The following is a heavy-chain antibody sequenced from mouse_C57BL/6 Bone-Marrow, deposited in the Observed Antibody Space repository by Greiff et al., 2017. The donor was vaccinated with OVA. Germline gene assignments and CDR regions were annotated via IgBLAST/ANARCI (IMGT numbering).Heavy chain of an antibody. CDR2: IHPNSGST. D-gene: IGHD1-1*01. Sequence: QVQLQQSGAELVKPGASVKLSCKASGYTFTSYWMHWVKQRPGQGLEWIGMIHPNSGSTNYNEKFKSKATLTVDKSSSTAYMQLSSLTSEDSAVYYCAVTTVVATNFDYWGQGTTLTVSS. CDR1: GYTFTSYW. J-gene: IGHJ2*01. CDR3: AVTTVVATNFDY. V-gene: IGHV1-64*01.